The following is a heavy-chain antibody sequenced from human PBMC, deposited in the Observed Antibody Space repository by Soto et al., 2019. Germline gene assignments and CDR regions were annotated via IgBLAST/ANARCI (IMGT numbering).Heavy chain of an antibody. CDR1: GGSISSGAYS. Sequence: TLSLTCAVSGGSISSGAYSWSWIRQPPGQALEWIGYIYHSGSAYYNPSLKSRVTISLDRSKNQFSLLLSSVAAADTAVYYCARFYGDYKNWFDPWGQGTLVTVSS. CDR2: IYHSGSA. J-gene: IGHJ5*02. D-gene: IGHD4-17*01. CDR3: ARFYGDYKNWFDP. V-gene: IGHV4-30-2*01.